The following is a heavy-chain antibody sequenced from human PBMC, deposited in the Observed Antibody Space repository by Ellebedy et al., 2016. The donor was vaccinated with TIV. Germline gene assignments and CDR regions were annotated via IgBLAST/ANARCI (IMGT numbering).Heavy chain of an antibody. CDR3: VRDSRWAFDI. J-gene: IGHJ3*02. CDR2: IRPESERYET. D-gene: IGHD2-15*01. Sequence: GESLKISCAASGFIFNNYPMNWVRQAPGKGQEWLSNIRPESERYETHYAASVKGRFIIPRDNAKNSLYLQMTSLRDEDTAVYYCVRDSRWAFDIWGQGTLVTVSS. V-gene: IGHV3-48*02. CDR1: GFIFNNYP.